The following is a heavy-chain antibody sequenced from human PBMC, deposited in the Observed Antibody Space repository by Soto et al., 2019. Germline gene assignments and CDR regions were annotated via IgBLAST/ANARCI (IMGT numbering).Heavy chain of an antibody. Sequence: PGGSLRLSCAASGFTFSSYGMHWVRQAPGKGLEWVAVIWYDGSNKYYADSVKGRFTISRDNSKNTLYLQMNFLRAEDTAVYYCARPNCSGGSCYPEFDYWGQGTLVTVPQ. J-gene: IGHJ4*02. CDR2: IWYDGSNK. CDR1: GFTFSSYG. D-gene: IGHD2-15*01. CDR3: ARPNCSGGSCYPEFDY. V-gene: IGHV3-33*01.